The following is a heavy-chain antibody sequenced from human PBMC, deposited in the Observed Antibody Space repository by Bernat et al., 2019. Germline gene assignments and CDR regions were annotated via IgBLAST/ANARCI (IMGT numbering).Heavy chain of an antibody. D-gene: IGHD2-21*02. Sequence: QVQLQQWGAGLLKPSETLSLTCAVYGGSFSGYYWSWIRQPPGKGLEWIGEINHSGSTNYNPSLKSRVTISVDASKNQFTLKLSAVTAADAAVYYCARGRGGDCSLDYWGQVTLVTVSS. CDR2: INHSGST. CDR1: GGSFSGYY. CDR3: ARGRGGDCSLDY. J-gene: IGHJ4*02. V-gene: IGHV4-34*01.